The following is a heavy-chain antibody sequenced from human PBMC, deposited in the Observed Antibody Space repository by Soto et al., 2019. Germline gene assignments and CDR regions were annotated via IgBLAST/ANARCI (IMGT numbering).Heavy chain of an antibody. Sequence: VGSVRLSCAASGFTFGGSAMHWVRQASGKGLEWVGHIRSKTNSYATAYAESVKGRFTISRDDSMNTAYLQMNSLKTEDTAVYFCTRQTDAVQWLVVPTDYNFDYWGQGTLVTVSS. CDR3: TRQTDAVQWLVVPTDYNFDY. J-gene: IGHJ4*02. CDR1: GFTFGGSA. CDR2: IRSKTNSYAT. V-gene: IGHV3-73*01. D-gene: IGHD6-19*01.